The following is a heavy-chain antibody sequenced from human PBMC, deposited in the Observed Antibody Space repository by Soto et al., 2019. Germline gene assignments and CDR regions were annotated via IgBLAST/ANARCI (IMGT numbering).Heavy chain of an antibody. J-gene: IGHJ5*02. Sequence: PSETLSLTCAVPGGSISSGGYSWSWIRQPPGKGLEWIGYIYHSGSTYYNPSLKSRVTISVDRSKNQFSLKLSSVTAADTAVYYCARGITYYYDSSGYWFDPWGQGTLVTVS. CDR1: GGSISSGGYS. CDR2: IYHSGST. V-gene: IGHV4-30-2*01. CDR3: ARGITYYYDSSGYWFDP. D-gene: IGHD3-22*01.